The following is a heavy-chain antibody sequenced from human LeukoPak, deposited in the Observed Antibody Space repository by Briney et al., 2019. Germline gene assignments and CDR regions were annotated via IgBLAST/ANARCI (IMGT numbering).Heavy chain of an antibody. CDR1: GGSISSYY. D-gene: IGHD2-2*01. CDR3: ARHRGRYRCGSSTSCYEDY. Sequence: PSETLSLTCTVSGGSISSYYWSWIRQPPGKELEWIGYIYTSGSTNYNPSLKSRVTISVDTSKNQFSLKLSSVTAADTAVYYCARHRGRYRCGSSTSCYEDYWGQGTLVTVSS. J-gene: IGHJ4*02. V-gene: IGHV4-4*09. CDR2: IYTSGST.